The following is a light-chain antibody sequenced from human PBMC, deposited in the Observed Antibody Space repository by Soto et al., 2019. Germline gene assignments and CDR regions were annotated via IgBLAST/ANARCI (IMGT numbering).Light chain of an antibody. V-gene: IGKV3-15*01. CDR2: GAS. J-gene: IGKJ1*01. CDR3: QHYNNWPPWT. Sequence: EIVMTQSPATLSVSAGGRATLSCKASQSVSTNLAWYQQKPGQAPRLLIYGASTRATGIPARFSGSGSGTEFTLTISSLQSEDFAVYYCQHYNNWPPWTFGQGTKVEIK. CDR1: QSVSTN.